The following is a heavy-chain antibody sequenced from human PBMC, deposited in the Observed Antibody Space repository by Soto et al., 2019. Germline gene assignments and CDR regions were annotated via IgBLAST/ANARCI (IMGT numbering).Heavy chain of an antibody. Sequence: GGSLRLSCAASGFTFSSYSMNWVRQAPGKGLEWVSYISSSSSTIYYADSVKGRFTISRDNAKNSLYLQMNSLRDEDTAVYYCARVSMVRGVYHQYMDVWGQRTTVTVSS. J-gene: IGHJ6*02. V-gene: IGHV3-48*02. CDR1: GFTFSSYS. CDR2: ISSSSSTI. CDR3: ARVSMVRGVYHQYMDV. D-gene: IGHD3-10*01.